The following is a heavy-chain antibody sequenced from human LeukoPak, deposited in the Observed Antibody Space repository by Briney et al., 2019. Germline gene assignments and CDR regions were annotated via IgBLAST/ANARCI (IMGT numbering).Heavy chain of an antibody. Sequence: TGGSLRLSCAASGFTFNLYTITWVRQAPGKGREWGSSISSTSDHKYYADSVKGRFTISRDNAKNSLYLQMNGLRAEDTAVYHCARVRDTSGPPYYYYHYMDVWGKGTTVTVSS. CDR1: GFTFNLYT. V-gene: IGHV3-21*01. J-gene: IGHJ6*03. D-gene: IGHD3-10*01. CDR3: ARVRDTSGPPYYYYHYMDV. CDR2: ISSTSDHK.